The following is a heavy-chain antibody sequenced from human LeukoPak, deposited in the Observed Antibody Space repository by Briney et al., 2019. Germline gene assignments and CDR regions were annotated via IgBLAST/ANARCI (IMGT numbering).Heavy chain of an antibody. CDR1: RGSISSSNYY. CDR3: ARYPRGAAAGNFDY. V-gene: IGHV4-39*01. J-gene: IGHJ4*02. CDR2: IYYSGST. D-gene: IGHD6-13*01. Sequence: SETLSLTCTVSRGSISSSNYYWGWVRQPPGQGLEWIGSIYYSGSTYYNPSLKSRVTISVDTSKNQFSLKLSSVTAADTAVYYCARYPRGAAAGNFDYWGQGTLVTVSS.